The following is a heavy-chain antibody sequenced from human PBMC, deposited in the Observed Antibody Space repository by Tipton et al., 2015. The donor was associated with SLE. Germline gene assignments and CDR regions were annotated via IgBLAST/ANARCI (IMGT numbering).Heavy chain of an antibody. V-gene: IGHV4-38-2*01. J-gene: IGHJ3*02. CDR3: ARVYDHCSGGSCYSGAFDI. CDR1: DYSISSGYY. Sequence: TLSLTCAVSDYSISSGYYWGWIRQPPGKGLEWIGSIYHSGSTNYNPSLKSRVTISVDTSKNQFSLKLSSVTAADTAVYYCARVYDHCSGGSCYSGAFDIWGQGTMVTVSS. D-gene: IGHD2-15*01. CDR2: IYHSGST.